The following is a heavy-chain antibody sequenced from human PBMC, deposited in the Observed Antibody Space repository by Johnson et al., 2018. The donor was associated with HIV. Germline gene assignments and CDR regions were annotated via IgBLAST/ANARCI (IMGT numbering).Heavy chain of an antibody. Sequence: QVQLVESGGGVVQPGGSLRLSCAASGFIFSNYAMHWVRQAPGKGLEWVAVISYDGSNKYYADSVKGRFTISRDNSKNTLSLQMYSLRAEDTAVFYCTYSSAWSPGAFDIWGQGTMVTVSS. CDR1: GFIFSNYA. J-gene: IGHJ3*02. CDR2: ISYDGSNK. CDR3: TYSSAWSPGAFDI. D-gene: IGHD6-19*01. V-gene: IGHV3-30-3*02.